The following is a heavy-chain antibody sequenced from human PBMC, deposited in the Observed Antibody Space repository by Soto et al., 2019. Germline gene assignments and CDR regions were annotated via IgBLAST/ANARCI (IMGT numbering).Heavy chain of an antibody. CDR3: ARGAVYYDFWCCPRFGCFDP. J-gene: IGHJ5*02. Sequence: SETLSLTCAVYGGSFSSHYWTWIRQSPGKGLEWIGDISQSGRVNYSPSLKSRVTISLDTSKNQFSLTLSSVTAADTALYYCARGAVYYDFWCCPRFGCFDPWGQGTPVTVSS. CDR1: GGSFSSHY. CDR2: ISQSGRV. V-gene: IGHV4-34*01. D-gene: IGHD3-3*01.